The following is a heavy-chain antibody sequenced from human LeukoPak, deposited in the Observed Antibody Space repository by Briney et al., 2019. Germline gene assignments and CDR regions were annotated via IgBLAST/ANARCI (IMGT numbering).Heavy chain of an antibody. CDR2: NYYSGST. CDR3: ARGLGYCSSTSCYYYFDY. D-gene: IGHD2-2*01. J-gene: IGHJ4*02. Sequence: SETLSLTCTVSGGSISSGDYYWSWIRQPPGQGLEWIGNNYYSGSTYYNPSLKSRVTISVDTYKNQFSLKLSSVTAADTAVYYCARGLGYCSSTSCYYYFDYWGQGTLVTVSS. CDR1: GGSISSGDYY. V-gene: IGHV4-30-4*01.